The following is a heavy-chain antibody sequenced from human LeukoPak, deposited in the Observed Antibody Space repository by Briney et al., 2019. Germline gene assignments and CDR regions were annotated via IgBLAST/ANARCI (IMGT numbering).Heavy chain of an antibody. D-gene: IGHD3-3*01. Sequence: GASVKVSCKASGGTFSSYTISWVRQAPGQGLEWMGGFDPEDGETIYAQKFQGRVTMTEDTSTDTAYMELSSLRSEDTAVYYCATGRRYDFWSGISGGFWGQGTLVTVSS. J-gene: IGHJ4*02. CDR1: GGTFSSYT. CDR2: FDPEDGET. CDR3: ATGRRYDFWSGISGGF. V-gene: IGHV1-24*01.